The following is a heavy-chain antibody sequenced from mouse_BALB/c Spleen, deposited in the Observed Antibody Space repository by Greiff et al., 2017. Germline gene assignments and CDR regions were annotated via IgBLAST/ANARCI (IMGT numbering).Heavy chain of an antibody. CDR2: IDPSDSYT. CDR3: ARGNEYGAY. V-gene: IGHV1-69*02. CDR1: GYTFTSYW. J-gene: IGHJ3*01. Sequence: VQLQQPGAELVKPGASVKLSCKASGYTFTSYWMHWVKQRPGQGLEWIGEIDPSDSYTNYNQKFKGKATLTVDKSSSTAYMQLSSLTSEDSAVYYCARGNEYGAYWGQGTLVTVSA. D-gene: IGHD5-1*01.